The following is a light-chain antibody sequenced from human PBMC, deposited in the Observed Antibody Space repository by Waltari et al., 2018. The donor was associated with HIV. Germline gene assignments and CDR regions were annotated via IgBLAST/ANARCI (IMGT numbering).Light chain of an antibody. CDR1: SPNIGADSH. Sequence: QSVLAQPPSVSGAPGQRVTISCTGSSPNIGADSHVYWSQHLPGTAPKLLIYGNSNRPSGVPNRFSGSKSDTSASLAITGLQAEDEADYYCQSYDRSLSAWVFGGGTRLNVL. V-gene: IGLV1-40*01. J-gene: IGLJ3*02. CDR2: GNS. CDR3: QSYDRSLSAWV.